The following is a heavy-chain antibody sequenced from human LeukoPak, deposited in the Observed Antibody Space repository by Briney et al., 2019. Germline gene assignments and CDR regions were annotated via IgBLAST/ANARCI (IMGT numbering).Heavy chain of an antibody. CDR1: GFTFSSYW. V-gene: IGHV3-7*01. J-gene: IGHJ6*03. CDR2: IKKDGSEK. D-gene: IGHD1/OR15-1a*01. CDR3: GRCAGTPQYYYYYYYMDV. Sequence: GGSLRLSCAASGFTFSSYWMSWVRQAPGKGLEWVANIKKDGSEKYYVDSVKGRFTISRDNAKKSLYLQMNNLRPEDTAVYYCGRCAGTPQYYYYYYYMDVWGKGTTVTVSS.